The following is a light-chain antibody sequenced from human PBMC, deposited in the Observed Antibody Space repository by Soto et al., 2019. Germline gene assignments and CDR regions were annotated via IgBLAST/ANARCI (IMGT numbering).Light chain of an antibody. Sequence: EIVLTQSPATLSLSPGERATLSCRASQSVSSYLAWYQQKPGQAPRLLIYDASNSATGIPARFSGSGSGTDFTLTISSLEPEDFAVYYCQQRSNWPFTFVPGTQVHIK. CDR3: QQRSNWPFT. CDR2: DAS. V-gene: IGKV3-11*01. CDR1: QSVSSY. J-gene: IGKJ3*01.